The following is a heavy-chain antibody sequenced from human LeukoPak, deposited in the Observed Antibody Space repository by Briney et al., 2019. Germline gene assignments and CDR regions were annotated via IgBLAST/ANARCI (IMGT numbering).Heavy chain of an antibody. Sequence: ASVKVSCKASGYTFTSYGISWVRQAPGQGLEWMGWISAYNGNTNYAQKLQGRVTMTTDTSTSTAYMELRSLRSDDPAVYYCARVFGTYYYDSSGYYNFDYWGQGTLVTVSS. CDR3: ARVFGTYYYDSSGYYNFDY. D-gene: IGHD3-22*01. V-gene: IGHV1-18*01. CDR1: GYTFTSYG. CDR2: ISAYNGNT. J-gene: IGHJ4*02.